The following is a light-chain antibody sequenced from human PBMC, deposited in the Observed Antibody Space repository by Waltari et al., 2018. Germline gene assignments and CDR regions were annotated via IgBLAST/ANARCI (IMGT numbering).Light chain of an antibody. CDR1: QSVSSY. J-gene: IGKJ5*01. V-gene: IGKV3-11*01. Sequence: EIVLTQSPATLSLSPGERATLSCRASQSVSSYLAWYQQRPGQAPRLLIYDTSNRATGIPARFSGSGSGTDFTLTISSLEPQDFAIYYCQQRHSYPITFGQGTRLDIK. CDR2: DTS. CDR3: QQRHSYPIT.